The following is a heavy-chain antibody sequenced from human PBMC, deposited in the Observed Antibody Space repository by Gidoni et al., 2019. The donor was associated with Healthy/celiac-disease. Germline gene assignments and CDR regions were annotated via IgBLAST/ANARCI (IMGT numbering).Heavy chain of an antibody. CDR3: TTAEGSGWSITEYFQH. V-gene: IGHV3-15*01. CDR1: GFTFSHAW. J-gene: IGHJ1*01. CDR2: IKSKTDGGTT. Sequence: EVQLVESGGGLVKPGGSLRLSCAASGFTFSHAWMSWVRQAPGKGLEWVGRIKSKTDGGTTDYAAPVKGRFTISRDDSKNTLYLQMNSLKTEDTAVYYCTTAEGSGWSITEYFQHWGQGTLVTVSS. D-gene: IGHD6-19*01.